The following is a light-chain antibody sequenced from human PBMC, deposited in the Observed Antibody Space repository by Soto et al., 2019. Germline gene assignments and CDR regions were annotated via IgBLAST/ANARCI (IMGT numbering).Light chain of an antibody. V-gene: IGKV1-5*01. J-gene: IGKJ1*01. CDR2: DAF. Sequence: DIQMTQSPSTLSASVGDSVTITCRASQSINTWLAWYQQKPGMAPKLLMYDAFSLESGVPSRFSGSGSGTEFTLTISSLQPDDSATYYCQQYNSYPWTFGQGTKVEIK. CDR3: QQYNSYPWT. CDR1: QSINTW.